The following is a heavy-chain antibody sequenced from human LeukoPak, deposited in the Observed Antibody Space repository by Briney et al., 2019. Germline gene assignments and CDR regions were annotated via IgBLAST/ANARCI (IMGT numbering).Heavy chain of an antibody. D-gene: IGHD1-7*01. Sequence: ASVKVSCKASGYTFTGYYMHWVRQAPGQGLEWMGWINPNSGGTNYAQKFQGRVTMTRDTSISTAYMELSRLRSDDTAVYYCARSSSNWNYYFDYWGQGTLVTVSS. CDR3: ARSSSNWNYYFDY. CDR1: GYTFTGYY. J-gene: IGHJ4*02. V-gene: IGHV1-2*02. CDR2: INPNSGGT.